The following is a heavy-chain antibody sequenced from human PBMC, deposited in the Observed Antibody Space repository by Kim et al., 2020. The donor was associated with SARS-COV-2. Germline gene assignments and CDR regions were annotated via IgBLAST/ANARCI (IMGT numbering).Heavy chain of an antibody. CDR3: AKDNIQWLVPDYYYYYGMDV. D-gene: IGHD6-19*01. J-gene: IGHJ6*02. V-gene: IGHV3-23*01. CDR1: GFTFSSYA. Sequence: GGSLRLSCAASGFTFSSYAMSWVRQAPGKGLEWVSAISGSGGSTYYADSVKGRFTISRDNSKNTLYLQMNSLRAEDTAEYYCAKDNIQWLVPDYYYYYGMDVWGQGNTVTVSS. CDR2: ISGSGGST.